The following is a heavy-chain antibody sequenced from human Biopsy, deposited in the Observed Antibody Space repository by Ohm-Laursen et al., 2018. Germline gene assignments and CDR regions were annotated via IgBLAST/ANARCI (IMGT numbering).Heavy chain of an antibody. Sequence: GTLSLTCTVSRDPISNYYWTWIRQSPGKGLEWLAYISYTGGITSNPSLNGRATMSLDTSKNQFSLRLIYVTAADTAVYYCARMPHFDYWGQGILVTVSS. D-gene: IGHD2-2*01. CDR2: ISYTGGI. CDR3: ARMPHFDY. V-gene: IGHV4-59*01. CDR1: RDPISNYY. J-gene: IGHJ4*02.